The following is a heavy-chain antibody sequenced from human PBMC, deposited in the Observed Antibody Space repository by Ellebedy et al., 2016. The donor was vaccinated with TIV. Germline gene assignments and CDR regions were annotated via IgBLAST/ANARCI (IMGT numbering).Heavy chain of an antibody. CDR3: ARATVAVTTSCLDY. V-gene: IGHV3-30-3*01. D-gene: IGHD2-21*02. Sequence: GESLKISCAASGFSFSTYALHWVRQAPGKGLEWVALISYDGIKKFYADSVKGRFTISRDNSKNTLYLQMNSLTPEDTAVYYGARATVAVTTSCLDYWGQGTLVTVSS. J-gene: IGHJ4*02. CDR2: ISYDGIKK. CDR1: GFSFSTYA.